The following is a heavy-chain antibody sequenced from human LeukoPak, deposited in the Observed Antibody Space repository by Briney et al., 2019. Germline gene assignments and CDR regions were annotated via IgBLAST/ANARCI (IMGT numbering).Heavy chain of an antibody. J-gene: IGHJ4*02. CDR3: ATHDILTGFDY. CDR1: GYTFTDYY. V-gene: IGHV1-69*13. D-gene: IGHD3-9*01. Sequence: SVKVSCKASGYTFTDYYIHWVRQAPGQGLEWMGGISPLLGASNHTQKFQDRVRITADESASTAYMELSNLRSADTAVYYCATHDILTGFDYWGQGTLVTVSS. CDR2: ISPLLGAS.